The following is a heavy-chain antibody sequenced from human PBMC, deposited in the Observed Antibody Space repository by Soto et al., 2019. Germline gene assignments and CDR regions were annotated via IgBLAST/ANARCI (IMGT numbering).Heavy chain of an antibody. CDR2: ISWNSGSI. CDR1: GFTFDDYA. CDR3: AKGFPVLGYYHHDAFDI. J-gene: IGHJ3*02. Sequence: GGSLRLSCAASGFTFDDYAMHWVRQAPGKGLEWVSGISWNSGSIGYADSVKGRFTISRDNAKNSLYLQMNSLRAEDTALYYCAKGFPVLGYYHHDAFDIWGQGTMVTVSS. V-gene: IGHV3-9*01. D-gene: IGHD3-22*01.